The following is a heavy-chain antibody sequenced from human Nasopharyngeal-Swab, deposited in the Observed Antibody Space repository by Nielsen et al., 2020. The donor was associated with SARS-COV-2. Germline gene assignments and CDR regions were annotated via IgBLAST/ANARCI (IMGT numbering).Heavy chain of an antibody. V-gene: IGHV3-7*01. CDR1: GFTFRDYW. Sequence: GGSLRLSWVASGFTFRDYWMSWVRQAPAKGLEWVASIKQDGSEKNYVDSVKGRFTISRDNAKNSLFLQMDSLRTEDTAFYYCARVGGRTSPMGSWGQGTLVTVSS. J-gene: IGHJ4*02. CDR2: IKQDGSEK. D-gene: IGHD3-10*01. CDR3: ARVGGRTSPMGS.